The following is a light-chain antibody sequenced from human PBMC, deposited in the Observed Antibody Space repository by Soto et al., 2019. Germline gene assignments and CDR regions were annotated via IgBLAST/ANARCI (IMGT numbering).Light chain of an antibody. J-gene: IGKJ1*01. CDR3: QQYNNWWT. Sequence: PGERVTLSCRASQSISGSYLAWYQQKRGQAPRLLVYGATTRATGIPARFSGSGSGTEFTLTISSLQSEDFAVYYCQQYNNWWTFGQGTKVDIK. V-gene: IGKV3-15*01. CDR1: QSISGSY. CDR2: GAT.